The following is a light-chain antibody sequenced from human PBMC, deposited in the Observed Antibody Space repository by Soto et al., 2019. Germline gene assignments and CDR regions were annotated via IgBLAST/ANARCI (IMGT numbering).Light chain of an antibody. CDR3: QQRNSWPRT. Sequence: EIVLTQSPGTLSLSPGERATLSCRTSQSVSNYLAWYQHKPGQAPRLLIYDASNRATGIPARFSGSGSGTDFTLTISSLEPEDFALYYCQQRNSWPRTFGQGTKVDIK. J-gene: IGKJ1*01. CDR1: QSVSNY. V-gene: IGKV3-11*01. CDR2: DAS.